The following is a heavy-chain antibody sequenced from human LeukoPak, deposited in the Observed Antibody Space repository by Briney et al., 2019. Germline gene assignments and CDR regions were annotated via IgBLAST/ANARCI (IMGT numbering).Heavy chain of an antibody. J-gene: IGHJ4*02. D-gene: IGHD5-18*01. CDR1: GYTLTELS. CDR3: ASGRGYSYGYGVGIDY. Sequence: ASVKVSCKVSGYTLTELSMHWVRQAPGKGLEWMGGFDPEDGETIYAQKFQGRVTITADKSTSTAYMELSSLRSEDTAVYYCASGRGYSYGYGVGIDYWGQGTLVTVSS. CDR2: FDPEDGET. V-gene: IGHV1-24*01.